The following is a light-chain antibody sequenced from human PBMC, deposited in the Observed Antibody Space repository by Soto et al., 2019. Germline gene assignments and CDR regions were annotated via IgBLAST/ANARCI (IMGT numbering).Light chain of an antibody. CDR2: AAS. J-gene: IGKJ2*01. V-gene: IGKV1-39*01. CDR3: QQSYTTPYT. CDR1: HSISTY. Sequence: DIQMTQSPSSLSASVGDRVTITCRSSHSISTYLNWYQQKVGEAPKLLISAASRFQSGVQSRFSGSGSGTDFTLTISSLQPEDFATYYCQQSYTTPYTFGRGTKLEIK.